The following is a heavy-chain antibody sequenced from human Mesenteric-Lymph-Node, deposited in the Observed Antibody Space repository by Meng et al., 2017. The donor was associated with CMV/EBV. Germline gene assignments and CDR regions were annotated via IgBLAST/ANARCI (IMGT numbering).Heavy chain of an antibody. Sequence: SGATFSSDASTGVRQAPRQGLEWMGGIIPIFGTANYSQKFQGRVTITADESTSTAYMELSSLRSEDTAVYYCARGATMIRGVKNWFDPWGQGTLVTVSS. CDR3: ARGATMIRGVKNWFDP. D-gene: IGHD3-10*01. V-gene: IGHV1-69*01. CDR1: GATFSSDA. J-gene: IGHJ5*02. CDR2: IIPIFGTA.